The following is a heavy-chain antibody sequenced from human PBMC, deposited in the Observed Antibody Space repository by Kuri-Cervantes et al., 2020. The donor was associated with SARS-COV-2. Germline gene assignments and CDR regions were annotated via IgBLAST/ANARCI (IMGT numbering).Heavy chain of an antibody. CDR3: AGFDYYDTSGFVANYYCMDV. CDR2: MYYSGSN. CDR1: GVTITSSRYY. V-gene: IGHV4-39*01. J-gene: IGHJ6*03. D-gene: IGHD3-22*01. Sequence: GSLRLSCTVSGVTITSSRYYWGWIRQPPGKGLEWIGSMYYSGSNYYNLSLRSRLTISVDTSKNQFSLKLSSVTVADTAVYYCAGFDYYDTSGFVANYYCMDVWGKGTTVTVSS.